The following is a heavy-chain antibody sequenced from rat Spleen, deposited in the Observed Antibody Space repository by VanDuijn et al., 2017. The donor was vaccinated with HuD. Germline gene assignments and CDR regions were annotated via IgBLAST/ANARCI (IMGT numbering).Heavy chain of an antibody. D-gene: IGHD1-2*01. V-gene: IGHV3-3*01. CDR3: ARSRYYSSYIPPYVMDA. CDR2: IDRAGTT. J-gene: IGHJ4*01. Sequence: EVQLQESGPGLVKPLQSLSLTCSVTAYSITSSYRWIWIRKFPGDKLEWMGYIDRAGTTNYNPSLKSRISITRDTSKNQFFLQVNSVTTEDTATYYCARSRYYSSYIPPYVMDAWGQGASVTVSS. CDR1: AYSITSSYR.